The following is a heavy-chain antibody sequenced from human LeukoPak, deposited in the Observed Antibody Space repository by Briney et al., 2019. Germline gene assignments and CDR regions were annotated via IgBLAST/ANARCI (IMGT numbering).Heavy chain of an antibody. CDR1: GGTFSSYA. J-gene: IGHJ4*02. CDR3: ARDPGGYSYFPDY. V-gene: IGHV1-69*04. Sequence: SVKVSCKASGGTFSSYAISWVRQAPGQGLEWMGRIIPILGIANYAQKFQGRVTITADKSTSTAYMELSSLRSEDTAVYYCARDPGGYSYFPDYWGQGTLVTVSS. CDR2: IIPILGIA. D-gene: IGHD5-18*01.